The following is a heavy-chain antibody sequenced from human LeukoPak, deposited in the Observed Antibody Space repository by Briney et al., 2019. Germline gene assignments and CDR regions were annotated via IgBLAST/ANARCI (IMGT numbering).Heavy chain of an antibody. CDR3: ARMPYDILTGAAGDYYYYGMDV. J-gene: IGHJ6*02. V-gene: IGHV3-23*01. Sequence: GGSLRLSCAASGFTFTSYAMSWVRQAPGKGLEWVSGISGNGESTYYPDSVKGRFTISRDNSKNTLYVQMNSLRAEDTAVYYCARMPYDILTGAAGDYYYYGMDVWGQGTTVTVSS. D-gene: IGHD3-9*01. CDR2: ISGNGEST. CDR1: GFTFTSYA.